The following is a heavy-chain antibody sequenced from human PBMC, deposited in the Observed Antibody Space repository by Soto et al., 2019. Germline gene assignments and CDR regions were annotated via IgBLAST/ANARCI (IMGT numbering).Heavy chain of an antibody. CDR2: ISGSGGST. V-gene: IGHV3-23*01. Sequence: EVQLLESGGGLVQPGGSLRLSCAASGFTFSSYAMSWVRQAPGKGLEWVSAISGSGGSTYYADSVKGRFTNSRDNSKNTLYLQMNSLRAEDTAVYYCAKDRGVGPRTNWFDPWGQGTLVTVSS. J-gene: IGHJ5*02. CDR3: AKDRGVGPRTNWFDP. CDR1: GFTFSSYA. D-gene: IGHD3-10*01.